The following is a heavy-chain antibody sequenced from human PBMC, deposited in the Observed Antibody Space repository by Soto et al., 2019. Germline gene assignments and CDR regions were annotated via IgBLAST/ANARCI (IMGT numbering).Heavy chain of an antibody. Sequence: EVQLVQSGAEVKKPGESLKISCKGSGYNFITNWIGWVRQMPGKGLEWMGIIFPADSDTRYSPSFQGQVTISADKSISTAYLQWSSLKASDTAMYYCARPGYTSGVEFWGQGTLITVSS. V-gene: IGHV5-51*03. CDR2: IFPADSDT. CDR1: GYNFITNW. D-gene: IGHD2-15*01. CDR3: ARPGYTSGVEF. J-gene: IGHJ4*02.